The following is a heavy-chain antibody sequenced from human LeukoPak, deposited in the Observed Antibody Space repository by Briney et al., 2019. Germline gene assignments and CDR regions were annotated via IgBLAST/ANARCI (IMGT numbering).Heavy chain of an antibody. V-gene: IGHV3-33*06. CDR3: AKARRGEVSFDY. CDR1: GFTFSSYG. Sequence: GGSLRLSXAASGFTFSSYGMHWVRQAPGKGLEWVAVICYAGSNKYYADSVKGRFTISRDNSKNKLYLQMNSLRAEDTAVYYCAKARRGEVSFDYWGQGTLVTVSS. CDR2: ICYAGSNK. J-gene: IGHJ4*02. D-gene: IGHD3-10*01.